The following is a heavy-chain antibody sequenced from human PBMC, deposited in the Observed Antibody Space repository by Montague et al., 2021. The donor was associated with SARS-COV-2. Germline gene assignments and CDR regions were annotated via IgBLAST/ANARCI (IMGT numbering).Heavy chain of an antibody. CDR1: GYSISSGYY. CDR3: VRVLDNRVMDF. D-gene: IGHD3/OR15-3a*01. CDR2: ISFIGKT. V-gene: IGHV4-38-2*02. Sequence: SETLSLTCSVSGYSISSGYYWGWIRQPPGKGLEWVGCISFIGKTYYSPSLKSRLTITLNSSKHQSSLQARSVTAAATAVYYCVRVLDNRVMDFWGQGTLVTVSS. J-gene: IGHJ4*02.